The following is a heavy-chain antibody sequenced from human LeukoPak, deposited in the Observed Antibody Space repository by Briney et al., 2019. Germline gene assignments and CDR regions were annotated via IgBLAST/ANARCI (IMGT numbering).Heavy chain of an antibody. V-gene: IGHV1-2*02. CDR2: INPNSGGT. J-gene: IGHJ4*02. Sequence: ASVKVSCKASGYTFTGYYMHWVRQAPGQGLEWMGWINPNSGGTKYAQKFQGRVTVTRDTSTSTAYLELSGLRDDDTAVYYCARVAYCTKGVCINFDLWGQGTLVTVSS. D-gene: IGHD2-8*01. CDR1: GYTFTGYY. CDR3: ARVAYCTKGVCINFDL.